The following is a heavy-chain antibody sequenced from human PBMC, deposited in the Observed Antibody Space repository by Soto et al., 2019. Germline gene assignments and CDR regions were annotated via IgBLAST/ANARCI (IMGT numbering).Heavy chain of an antibody. V-gene: IGHV1-69*01. CDR2: IIPIFGTA. J-gene: IGHJ6*02. D-gene: IGHD2-2*02. Sequence: QVQLVQSGAEVKKPGSSVKVSCKASGGTFSSYAISWVRQAPGQGLEWMGGIIPIFGTANYAQKFQGRVTMTADESTSTAYMELSSLRSEDTAVYYCARANVVVVPAAIAYYSYYYGMDVWGQGSTVTVSS. CDR1: GGTFSSYA. CDR3: ARANVVVVPAAIAYYSYYYGMDV.